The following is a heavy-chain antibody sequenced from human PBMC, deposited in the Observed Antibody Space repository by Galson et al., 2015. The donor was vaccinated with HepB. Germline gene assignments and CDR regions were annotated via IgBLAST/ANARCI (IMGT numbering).Heavy chain of an antibody. CDR3: ASPIAVATDAFDI. V-gene: IGHV1-46*01. J-gene: IGHJ3*02. CDR1: GYTFTSYY. Sequence: SVKVSCKASGYTFTSYYMHWVRQAPGQGLEWMGIINPSGGSTSYAQKFQGRVTMTRDTSTSTVYMELSSLRSEDTAVYYCASPIAVATDAFDIWGQGTMVTVSS. CDR2: INPSGGST. D-gene: IGHD6-19*01.